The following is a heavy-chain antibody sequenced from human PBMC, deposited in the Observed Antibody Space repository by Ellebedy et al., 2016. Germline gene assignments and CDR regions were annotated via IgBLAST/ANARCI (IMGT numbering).Heavy chain of an antibody. CDR2: IYYSGST. Sequence: SETLSLXXTVSGGSISSGGYYWSWIRQHPGKGLEWIGYIYYSGSTYYNPSLKSRVTISVDTSKNQFSLKLSSVTAADTAVYYCARHYCSGGSCYYYGMDVWGQGTTVTVSS. CDR1: GGSISSGGYY. CDR3: ARHYCSGGSCYYYGMDV. V-gene: IGHV4-31*03. J-gene: IGHJ6*02. D-gene: IGHD2-15*01.